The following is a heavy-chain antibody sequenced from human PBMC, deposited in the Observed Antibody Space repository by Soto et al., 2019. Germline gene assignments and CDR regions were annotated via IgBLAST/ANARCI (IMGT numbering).Heavy chain of an antibody. V-gene: IGHV3-33*01. Sequence: QVQLVESGGGVVQPGRSLRLSCAASGFTFSSYGMHWVRQAPGKGLEWVAVIWYDGSNKYYADSVKGRFTISRDNSKNTLYLQMNSVRAEETAVYYCARDGGIAVADPGADYWGQGTLVTVSS. CDR2: IWYDGSNK. CDR1: GFTFSSYG. CDR3: ARDGGIAVADPGADY. J-gene: IGHJ4*02. D-gene: IGHD6-19*01.